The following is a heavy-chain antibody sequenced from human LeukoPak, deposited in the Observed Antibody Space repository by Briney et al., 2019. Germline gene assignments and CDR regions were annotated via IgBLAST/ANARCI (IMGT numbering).Heavy chain of an antibody. Sequence: LPGGSLRLSCAASGFTFSTYWMSWVRQAPGKGLEWVANIKQDGSEKYYVDSVKGRSTISRDNAKNSLYLQMNSLRAEDTAVYYCARARHLNSGSSNDYWGQGTLVTVSS. CDR2: IKQDGSEK. CDR3: ARARHLNSGSSNDY. J-gene: IGHJ4*02. V-gene: IGHV3-7*01. D-gene: IGHD1-26*01. CDR1: GFTFSTYW.